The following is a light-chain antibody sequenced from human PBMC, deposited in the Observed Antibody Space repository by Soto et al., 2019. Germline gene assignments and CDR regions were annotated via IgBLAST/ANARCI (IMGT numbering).Light chain of an antibody. CDR1: QSVSSY. J-gene: IGKJ5*01. CDR3: QQRSNWPPT. CDR2: DAS. Sequence: ENVFAQSSGTQSLSPGDRGTLSCGASQSVSSYLAWYQQKPGQAPRLLIYDASNRATGIPARFSGSGSGTDFTLTISSLEPEDFAVYYCQQRSNWPPTFGQGTRLEIK. V-gene: IGKV3-11*01.